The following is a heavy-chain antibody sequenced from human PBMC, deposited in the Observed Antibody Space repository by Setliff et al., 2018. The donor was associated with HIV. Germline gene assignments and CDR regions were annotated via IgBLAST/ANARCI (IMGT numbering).Heavy chain of an antibody. V-gene: IGHV3-7*01. CDR1: GFTFSRYW. D-gene: IGHD4-17*01. CDR3: ASGLGYGDPSFDH. Sequence: GGSLRLSCAGSGFTFSRYWMTWVRQAPGKGLEWVANMKEDGSERGYVDSVKGRFSISRDNAKNSLYLQMNSLRVEDTAVYYCASGLGYGDPSFDHWGQGSLVTV. J-gene: IGHJ4*02. CDR2: MKEDGSER.